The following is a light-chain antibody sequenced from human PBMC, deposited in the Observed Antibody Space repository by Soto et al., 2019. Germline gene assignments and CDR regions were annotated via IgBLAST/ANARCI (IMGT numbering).Light chain of an antibody. J-gene: IGLJ3*02. Sequence: QSVLTQPPSASGTPGQRVTISCSGSTSNIGSHPVNWYQQLPGTAHKLLIYITNQRPSGVPDRFSGSKSGTSASLAISGLQSEDEADYYCSAWDGSLNGGVFGGGTKVTVL. CDR1: TSNIGSHP. V-gene: IGLV1-44*01. CDR3: SAWDGSLNGGV. CDR2: ITN.